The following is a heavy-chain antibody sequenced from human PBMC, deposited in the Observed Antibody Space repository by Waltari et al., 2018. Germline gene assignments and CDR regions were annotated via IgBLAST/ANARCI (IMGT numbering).Heavy chain of an antibody. D-gene: IGHD3-3*01. CDR1: GYTFTKYS. V-gene: IGHV1-3*01. J-gene: IGHJ4*02. CDR2: IHGGNGNT. Sequence: QVYLVQSGAELKKPGASVKVSCKASGYTFTKYSMHWVRQAPGQGLEWMGWIHGGNGNTKYSKKCQDSLSISQDTSATTVYMELSSLTSEDTAVYYCAKTQYDFWSAYFDYWGQGTLVTVSS. CDR3: AKTQYDFWSAYFDY.